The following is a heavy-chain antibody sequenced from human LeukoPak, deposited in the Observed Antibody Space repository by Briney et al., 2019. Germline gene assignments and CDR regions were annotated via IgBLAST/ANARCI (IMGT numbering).Heavy chain of an antibody. CDR2: ISGSGGST. V-gene: IGHV3-23*01. J-gene: IGHJ6*03. Sequence: GGSLRLSCAASGFTFSSYAMSWVRQAPGKGLEWVSAISGSGGSTYYADSVKGRFTISRDNAKNSLYLQMNSLRAEDTAVYYCARSGVVIKTYYYFYMDVWGKGTTVTVSS. CDR1: GFTFSSYA. CDR3: ARSGVVIKTYYYFYMDV. D-gene: IGHD3-3*01.